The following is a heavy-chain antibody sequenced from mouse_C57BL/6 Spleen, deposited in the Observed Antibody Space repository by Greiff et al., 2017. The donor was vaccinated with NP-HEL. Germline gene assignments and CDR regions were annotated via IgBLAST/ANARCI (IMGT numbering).Heavy chain of an antibody. Sequence: QVQLQESGAELARPGASVKLSCKASGYTFTSYGISWVKQRTGQGLEWIGEIYPSSGNTYYNEQFKGKATLTADKSSSTAYMELRSLTSEDSAAYFCAREDRTVVAYYFDYWGQGTTLTVSS. CDR2: IYPSSGNT. CDR3: AREDRTVVAYYFDY. CDR1: GYTFTSYG. D-gene: IGHD1-1*01. J-gene: IGHJ2*01. V-gene: IGHV1-81*01.